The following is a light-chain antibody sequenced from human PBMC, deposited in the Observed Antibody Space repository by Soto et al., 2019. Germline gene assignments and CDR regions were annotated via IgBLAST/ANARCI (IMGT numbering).Light chain of an antibody. CDR1: QSISGTF. J-gene: IGKJ1*01. CDR2: GAS. V-gene: IGKV3-20*01. Sequence: EIVLTQSPGTLSLSPGERATLSCRASQSISGTFLAWYQHKPGQAPRVLIYGASRRATGIPDRFSGSGSGTDFTLTISRLEPDDFARYYCQQYDSGWTFGQGTKVEMK. CDR3: QQYDSGWT.